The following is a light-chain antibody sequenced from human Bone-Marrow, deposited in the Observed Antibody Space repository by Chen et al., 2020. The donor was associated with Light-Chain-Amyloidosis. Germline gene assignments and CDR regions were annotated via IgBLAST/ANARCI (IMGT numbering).Light chain of an antibody. J-gene: IGKJ3*01. V-gene: IGKV4-1*01. CDR1: QSVFYSSNNKNY. Sequence: DIVLPPSPDPLAVSLGDSAIIHCKSSQSVFYSSNNKNYLAWYQQKPGQPPKLLISWASTRESGVPDRFTGSGSGTDFTLTISSLQAEDVAVYYCQQYYSAPFTFGPGTKVNIK. CDR2: WAS. CDR3: QQYYSAPFT.